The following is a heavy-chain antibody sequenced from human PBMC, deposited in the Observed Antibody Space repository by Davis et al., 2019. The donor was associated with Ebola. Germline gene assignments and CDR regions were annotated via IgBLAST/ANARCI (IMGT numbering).Heavy chain of an antibody. Sequence: GESLKISCAASGFTFRSYDMHWVRQATGKGLEWVSATGAAGDTYYPVSVKGRFTISRENAKNSLYLQMNSLRAEDTAVYYCARAGFGSTWFDCWGQGILATVSS. D-gene: IGHD6-13*01. CDR2: TGAAGDT. J-gene: IGHJ5*01. CDR1: GFTFRSYD. V-gene: IGHV3-13*01. CDR3: ARAGFGSTWFDC.